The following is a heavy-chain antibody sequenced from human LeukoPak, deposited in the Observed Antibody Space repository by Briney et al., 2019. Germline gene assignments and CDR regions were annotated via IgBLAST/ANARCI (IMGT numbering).Heavy chain of an antibody. J-gene: IGHJ4*02. V-gene: IGHV3-9*01. D-gene: IGHD5-18*01. CDR1: GFNFDGYA. Sequence: GRSLRLSCAASGFNFDGYAMHWVRQAPGKGLEWVSSIGWNTGTIGYADSVKGRFTISRDNAKNFLYLQMNNLRVEDTALYYCVKDGAWGYYYFDYWGQGTLVTVSS. CDR2: IGWNTGTI. CDR3: VKDGAWGYYYFDY.